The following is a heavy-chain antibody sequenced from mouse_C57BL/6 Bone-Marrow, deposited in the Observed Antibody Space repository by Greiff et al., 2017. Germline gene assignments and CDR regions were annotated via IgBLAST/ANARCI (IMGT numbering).Heavy chain of an antibody. CDR1: GYAFTNYV. D-gene: IGHD4-1*01. V-gene: IGHV1-54*01. CDR3: ARGELGPPWYAY. Sequence: VQRQQSGAELVRPGTSVKVSCKASGYAFTNYVIEWVKQRPGQGLEWIGVINHGSGGTNYNEKLKGKATLTADKASSTAYMQLSSLTSEDSAVYFCARGELGPPWYAYWGQGTLVTVSA. CDR2: INHGSGGT. J-gene: IGHJ3*01.